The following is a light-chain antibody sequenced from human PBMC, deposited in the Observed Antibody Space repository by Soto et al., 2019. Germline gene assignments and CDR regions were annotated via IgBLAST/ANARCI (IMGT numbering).Light chain of an antibody. Sequence: QSALTQPRSVSGSPGQSVTISCTGTSSDVGGYNYVSWYQQHPGKAPKLMIYDVNDRPSGVSNRFSGSKSGNTASLTISGLQAEDEADYYCSSYTISSTLVFGTGTKLTVL. CDR3: SSYTISSTLV. CDR1: SSDVGGYNY. V-gene: IGLV2-14*01. CDR2: DVN. J-gene: IGLJ1*01.